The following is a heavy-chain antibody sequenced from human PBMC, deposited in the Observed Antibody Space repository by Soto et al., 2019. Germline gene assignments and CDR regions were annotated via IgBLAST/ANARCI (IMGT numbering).Heavy chain of an antibody. D-gene: IGHD1-7*01. CDR2: ISSSSSYI. CDR3: ARDRGTNYATSYNYYYYGMDV. CDR1: GFTFSSFW. V-gene: IGHV3-21*01. Sequence: AGGSLRLSCAVSGFTFSSFWMHWVRQAPGKGLEWVSSISSSSSYIYYADSVKGRFTISRDNAKNSLYLQMNSLRAEDTAVYYCARDRGTNYATSYNYYYYGMDVWGQGTTVTVSS. J-gene: IGHJ6*02.